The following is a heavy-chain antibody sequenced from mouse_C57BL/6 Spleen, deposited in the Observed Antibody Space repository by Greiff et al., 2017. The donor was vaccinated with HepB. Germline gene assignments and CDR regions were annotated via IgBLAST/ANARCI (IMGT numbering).Heavy chain of an antibody. CDR3: ASPGIYYYGSSYDYAMDY. D-gene: IGHD1-1*01. J-gene: IGHJ4*01. CDR1: GYAFSSYW. Sequence: QVQLKESGAELVKPGASVKISCKASGYAFSSYWMNWVKQRPGKGLEWIGQIYPGDGDTNYNGKFKGKATLTADKSSSTAYMQLSSLTSEDSAVYFWASPGIYYYGSSYDYAMDYWGQGTSVTVSS. CDR2: IYPGDGDT. V-gene: IGHV1-80*01.